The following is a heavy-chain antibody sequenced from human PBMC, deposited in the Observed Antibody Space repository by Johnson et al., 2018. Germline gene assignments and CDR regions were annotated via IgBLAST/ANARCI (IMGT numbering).Heavy chain of an antibody. J-gene: IGHJ4*02. V-gene: IGHV3-7*01. CDR3: AKRRAGDGTPFDD. D-gene: IGHD6-13*01. Sequence: VQLVQSGGGLVQPGGSLRLSCAAFGFTFNTYWMTWVRQTPEKGLEWVAHMNQGGSEIYYVDSVKGRFTISRDNAKNSLYLQMYSLKVEDTAGYYCAKRRAGDGTPFDDWGQGTLVTVSS. CDR1: GFTFNTYW. CDR2: MNQGGSEI.